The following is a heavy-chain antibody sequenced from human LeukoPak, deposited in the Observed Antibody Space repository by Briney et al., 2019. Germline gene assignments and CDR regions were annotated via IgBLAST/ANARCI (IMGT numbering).Heavy chain of an antibody. D-gene: IGHD5-12*01. CDR3: ARYSGYGSRRWFDP. CDR2: IYYSGST. J-gene: IGHJ5*02. Sequence: SETLSLTCTVSGGSISSYYWSWIRQPPGKGLEWIGYIYYSGSTNYNPSLKSRVTISVDTSKNQFSLKLSSVTAADTAVYYCARYSGYGSRRWFDPWGQGTLVTVSS. V-gene: IGHV4-59*01. CDR1: GGSISSYY.